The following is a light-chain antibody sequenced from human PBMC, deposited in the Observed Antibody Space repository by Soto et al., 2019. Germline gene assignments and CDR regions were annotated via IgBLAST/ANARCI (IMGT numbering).Light chain of an antibody. V-gene: IGLV3-21*02. J-gene: IGLJ3*02. CDR1: HIGGKS. CDR3: QSYDSSLDGWV. Sequence: SYELTQPPSVSVAPGQTARITCGGDHIGGKSVHWYQQKPGQAPLLVVYDDADRPSGIPERFSGSKSGTSASLAITGLQAEDEADYYCQSYDSSLDGWVFGGGTKLTVL. CDR2: DDA.